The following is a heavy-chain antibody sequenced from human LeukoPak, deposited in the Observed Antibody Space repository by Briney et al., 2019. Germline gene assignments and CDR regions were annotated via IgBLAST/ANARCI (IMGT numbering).Heavy chain of an antibody. D-gene: IGHD2-2*01. Sequence: SETLSLTCAVYGGSFSGYYWSWIRQPPGKGLEWIGEINHSVSTNYNPSLKSRVTISVDTSKKQFSVKLSSVTAADTAVYYCARGGIVVVPAAINFDYWGQGTLVTVSS. CDR3: ARGGIVVVPAAINFDY. CDR2: INHSVST. J-gene: IGHJ4*02. V-gene: IGHV4-34*01. CDR1: GGSFSGYY.